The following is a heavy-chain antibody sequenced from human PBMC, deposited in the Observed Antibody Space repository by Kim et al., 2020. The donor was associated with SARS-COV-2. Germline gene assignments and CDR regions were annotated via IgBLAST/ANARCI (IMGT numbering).Heavy chain of an antibody. CDR3: ARARSSWTYYYYGMDV. Sequence: SETLSLTCTVSGGSISSYYWSWIRQPPGKGLEWIGYIYYSGSTNYNPSLKSRVTISVDTSKNQFSLKLSSVTAADTAVYYCARARSSWTYYYYGMDVWGQGTTVTVSS. V-gene: IGHV4-59*01. CDR2: IYYSGST. J-gene: IGHJ6*02. CDR1: GGSISSYY. D-gene: IGHD6-13*01.